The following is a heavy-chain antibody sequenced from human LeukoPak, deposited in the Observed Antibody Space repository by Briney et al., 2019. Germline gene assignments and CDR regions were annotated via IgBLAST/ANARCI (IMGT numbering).Heavy chain of an antibody. CDR2: IYHSGST. Sequence: SETLSLTCAVSGYSISSGYYWGWIRQPPGKGLEWIGSIYHSGSTYYNPSLKSRVTISVDTSKNQFSLKLSSVTAADTAVYYCARGPGGWLQYYFDYWGQGTLVTVSS. CDR3: ARGPGGWLQYYFDY. J-gene: IGHJ4*02. D-gene: IGHD5-24*01. V-gene: IGHV4-38-2*01. CDR1: GYSISSGYY.